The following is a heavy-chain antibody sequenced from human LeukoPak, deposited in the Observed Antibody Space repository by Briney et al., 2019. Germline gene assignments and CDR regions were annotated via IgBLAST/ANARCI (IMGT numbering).Heavy chain of an antibody. Sequence: TLSLTCTVSGDSISSYYWSWIRQPPGKALEWLARIDWDDDKYYSTSLKTRLTISKDTSKNQVVLTMTNMDPVDTATYYCARMILTGYHPYGMDVWGQGTTVTVSS. CDR3: ARMILTGYHPYGMDV. V-gene: IGHV2-70*11. D-gene: IGHD3-9*01. CDR2: IDWDDDK. CDR1: GDSISSYY. J-gene: IGHJ6*02.